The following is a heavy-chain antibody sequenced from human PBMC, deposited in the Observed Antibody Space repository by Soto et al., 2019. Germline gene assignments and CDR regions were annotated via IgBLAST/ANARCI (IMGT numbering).Heavy chain of an antibody. CDR2: INPNSGGT. V-gene: IGHV1-2*04. CDR3: AREKGYSTDAFDI. Sequence: ASVKVSCKASGYTFTGYYMHWVRQAPGQGLEWMGWINPNSGGTNYAQKFQGWVTMTRDTSISTAYMELSRLRSDDTAVYYCAREKGYSTDAFDIWGQGTMVTVS. D-gene: IGHD1-1*01. J-gene: IGHJ3*02. CDR1: GYTFTGYY.